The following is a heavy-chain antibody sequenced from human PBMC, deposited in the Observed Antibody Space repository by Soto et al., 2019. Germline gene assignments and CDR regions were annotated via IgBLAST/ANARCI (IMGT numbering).Heavy chain of an antibody. D-gene: IGHD4-17*01. CDR2: IYYSGST. J-gene: IGHJ4*02. V-gene: IGHV4-31*03. Sequence: SSETLSLTCTVSGGSISSGGYYWSWIRQHPGKGLEWIGYIYYSGSTYYNPSLKSRVTISVDTSKNQFSLKLSSVTAADTAVYYCARTQSTLTQRVTIFDYWGQGTLVTVSS. CDR1: GGSISSGGYY. CDR3: ARTQSTLTQRVTIFDY.